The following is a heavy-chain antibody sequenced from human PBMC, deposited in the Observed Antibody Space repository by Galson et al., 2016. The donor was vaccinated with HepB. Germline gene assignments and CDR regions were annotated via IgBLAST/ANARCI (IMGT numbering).Heavy chain of an antibody. CDR2: ISDSSTYI. J-gene: IGHJ6*02. CDR1: GFTFSIYS. D-gene: IGHD5-12*01. V-gene: IGHV3-21*01. Sequence: SLRLSCAASGFTFSIYSMNWVRQAPGKGLEWVSSISDSSTYIYHADSVKGRFTISRDNAKNSLYLQMNSLRAEDTAVYYCARDSLKGASGYDPPRLYYYYGMDVWGQGTTVTVSS. CDR3: ARDSLKGASGYDPPRLYYYYGMDV.